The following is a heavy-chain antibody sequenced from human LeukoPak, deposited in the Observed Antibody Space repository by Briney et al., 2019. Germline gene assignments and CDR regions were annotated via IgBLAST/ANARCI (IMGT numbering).Heavy chain of an antibody. V-gene: IGHV3-21*01. CDR2: ISSSSSYI. CDR3: ARDRGDSPYFDY. CDR1: GFTFSSYS. J-gene: IGHJ4*02. D-gene: IGHD3-10*01. Sequence: AGGSLRLSCAASGFTFSSYSMNWVRQAPGKGLEWVSSISSSSSYIYYADSVKGRFTISRDNAKNSLYLQMNSLRAEDTAVYYCARDRGDSPYFDYWGQGTLVTVSS.